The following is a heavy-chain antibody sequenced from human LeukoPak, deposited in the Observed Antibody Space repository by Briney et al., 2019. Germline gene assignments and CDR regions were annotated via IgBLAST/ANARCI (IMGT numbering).Heavy chain of an antibody. CDR2: TYDSGST. J-gene: IGHJ6*02. Sequence: PSETLSLTCRVPGGSMTNLYWTWIRQPPGKGLEWIGDTYDSGSTRYNTSLESRVTISVDTSKHQFSLKLSSVTAADTAVYYCAKGGSTNFYYGDVWGQGTTVTVSS. CDR3: AKGGSTNFYYGDV. CDR1: GGSMTNLY. V-gene: IGHV4-59*01. D-gene: IGHD2/OR15-2a*01.